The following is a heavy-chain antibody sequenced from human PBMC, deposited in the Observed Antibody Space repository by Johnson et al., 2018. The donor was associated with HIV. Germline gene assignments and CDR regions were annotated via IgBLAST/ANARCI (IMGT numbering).Heavy chain of an antibody. CDR3: ARKGDAFDI. J-gene: IGHJ3*02. CDR1: GFTFSSYA. CDR2: ISYDGINK. V-gene: IGHV3-30-3*01. Sequence: QVQLVESGGGVVQPGRSLRLSCAASGFTFSSYAMHWVRQAPGKGLEWVVTISYDGINKYYADSVKGRFTISRDNSKNTLYLQMSSLRGEDTAIYYCARKGDAFDIWGQGTKVTVSA.